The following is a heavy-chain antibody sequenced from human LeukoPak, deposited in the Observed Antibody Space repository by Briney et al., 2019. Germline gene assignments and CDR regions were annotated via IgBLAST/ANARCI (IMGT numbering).Heavy chain of an antibody. J-gene: IGHJ4*02. CDR2: IYYSGNT. Sequence: KPSETLSLTCTVSGGSISSYYWSWIRQPPGKGLEWIGSIYYSGNTYYNASLKSRVTISVDTSKNQFSLKLSSVTAADTAVYYCARDRGTWNDDGFDYWGQGTLVTVSS. CDR3: ARDRGTWNDDGFDY. CDR1: GGSISSYY. D-gene: IGHD1-1*01. V-gene: IGHV4-59*12.